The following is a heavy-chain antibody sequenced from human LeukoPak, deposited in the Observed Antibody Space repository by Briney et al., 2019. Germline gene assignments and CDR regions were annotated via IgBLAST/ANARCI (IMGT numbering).Heavy chain of an antibody. D-gene: IGHD6-6*01. Sequence: PGGSLRLSCTASGFTFSIYWMSWVRQAPGKGPEWVASIKEDGSEEHDVDSVKGRFTISRDNARNSVHVQMNSLRAEDTAVYFCARIRPGNYFDYWGQGALVTVSS. V-gene: IGHV3-7*01. J-gene: IGHJ4*02. CDR2: IKEDGSEE. CDR1: GFTFSIYW. CDR3: ARIRPGNYFDY.